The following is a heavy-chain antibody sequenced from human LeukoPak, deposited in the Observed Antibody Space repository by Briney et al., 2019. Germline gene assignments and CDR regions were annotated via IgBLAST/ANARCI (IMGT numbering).Heavy chain of an antibody. V-gene: IGHV3-73*01. D-gene: IGHD1-26*01. J-gene: IGHJ5*02. CDR2: IDKKDKGYATAT. Sequence: GGSLRLSCAASGFTFSGSAIHWVRQSSGKGLEWVGQIDKKDKGYATATAYAASVKGRFTISRDDSINTAYLQMKGLKTEDTALYYCTRDSGTYNWFDPWGQGTLVAVSS. CDR1: GFTFSGSA. CDR3: TRDSGTYNWFDP.